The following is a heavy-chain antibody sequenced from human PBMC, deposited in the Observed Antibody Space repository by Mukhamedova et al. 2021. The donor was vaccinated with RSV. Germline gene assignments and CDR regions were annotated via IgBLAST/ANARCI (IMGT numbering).Heavy chain of an antibody. CDR3: AKDPRGVVAWIA. J-gene: IGHJ4*02. Sequence: VKGRFTISRDNSKNTLYLQMHSLRAEDTAVYYCAKDPRGVVAWIAWGQGTLVTVSS. V-gene: IGHV3-23*01. D-gene: IGHD5-12*01.